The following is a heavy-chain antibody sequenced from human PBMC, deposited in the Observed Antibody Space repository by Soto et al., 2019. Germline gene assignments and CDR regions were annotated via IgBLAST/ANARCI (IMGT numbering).Heavy chain of an antibody. J-gene: IGHJ4*02. D-gene: IGHD2-8*01. CDR3: VRNLVLMVYGPSAIHYVFDL. CDR2: ISGSADST. CDR1: GFSFSIYA. Sequence: PGGSLRLSCAASGFSFSIYAMTLVRQSPGKGLEWVSVISGSADSTYYADSVKGRCTISRDNSKNTLSLQMNSLRAEDTAIYYCVRNLVLMVYGPSAIHYVFDLWGQGALVTVSS. V-gene: IGHV3-23*01.